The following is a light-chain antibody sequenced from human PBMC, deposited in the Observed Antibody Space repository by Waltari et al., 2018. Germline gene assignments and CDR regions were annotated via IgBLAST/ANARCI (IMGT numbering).Light chain of an antibody. CDR2: DVS. CDR1: SSDIGGYNY. J-gene: IGLJ2*01. Sequence: QSALTQPASVSGSPGQSITISCTGTSSDIGGYNYVSWYQQVPGKAPKLMIYDVSNRPSGVSSRFSGSKSGNTASLTISGLQAEDEAEYFCSSYMDSSTLELFGGGTSLTVL. CDR3: SSYMDSSTLEL. V-gene: IGLV2-14*03.